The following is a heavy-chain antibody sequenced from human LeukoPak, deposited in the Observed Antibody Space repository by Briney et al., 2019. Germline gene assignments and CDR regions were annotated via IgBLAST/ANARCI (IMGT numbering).Heavy chain of an antibody. Sequence: SETLSLTCTVSAGSISNYYCSWIRQTAGKGLEWIGRIYTTGTTNYNPSFKSRVTIPLASSKSYFSLSLNSVTAADTAIYYCARHADRKWDLPGSFDSWGQGVRVAVSS. CDR2: IYTTGTT. CDR1: AGSISNYY. V-gene: IGHV4-4*07. J-gene: IGHJ4*02. CDR3: ARHADRKWDLPGSFDS. D-gene: IGHD1-26*01.